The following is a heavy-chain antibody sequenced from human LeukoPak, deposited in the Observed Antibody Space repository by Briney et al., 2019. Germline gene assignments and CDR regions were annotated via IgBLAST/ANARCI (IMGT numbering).Heavy chain of an antibody. CDR1: GSTFNIYA. CDR2: ISSSSSTI. Sequence: GGSLRLSCAASGSTFNIYAMSWVRQAPGKGLEWVSYISSSSSTIYYADSVKGRFTISRDNAKNSLYLQMNSLRDEDTAVYYCARGPIVVVPAAAYNWSDPWGQGTLVTVSS. D-gene: IGHD2-2*01. J-gene: IGHJ5*02. CDR3: ARGPIVVVPAAAYNWSDP. V-gene: IGHV3-48*02.